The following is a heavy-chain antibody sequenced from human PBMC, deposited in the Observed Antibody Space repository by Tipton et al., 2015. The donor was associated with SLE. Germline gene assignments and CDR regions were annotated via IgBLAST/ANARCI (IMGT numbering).Heavy chain of an antibody. CDR3: ARGYGPVVS. J-gene: IGHJ4*02. V-gene: IGHV4-34*01. CDR1: GGSFSGYY. Sequence: TLSLTCAVYGGSFSGYYWSWIRQPPGKGLEWIGEINHSGSTNYNPSLKSRVTISVDTSKNQFSLKLSSVTAAGTAVYYCARGYGPVVSWGQGTLVTVSS. CDR2: INHSGST. D-gene: IGHD4-17*01.